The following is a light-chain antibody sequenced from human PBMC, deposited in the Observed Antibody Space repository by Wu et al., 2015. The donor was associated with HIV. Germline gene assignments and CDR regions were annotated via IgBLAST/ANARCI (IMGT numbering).Light chain of an antibody. CDR2: TAS. J-gene: IGKJ2*01. V-gene: IGKV1-8*01. CDR1: QNINDY. CDR3: QQYYTYPRT. Sequence: AIRMTQSPPSLSASTGDTVTITCRASQNINDYLAWYKQNSGKAPELLMPTASTLQEGVPSRFSGSGSGTEFTLTISCLQSEDFAIYYCQQYYTYPRTFGQGTKLEIK.